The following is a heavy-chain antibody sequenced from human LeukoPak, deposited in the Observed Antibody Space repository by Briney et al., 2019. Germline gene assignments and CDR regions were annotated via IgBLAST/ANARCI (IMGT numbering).Heavy chain of an antibody. D-gene: IGHD1-26*01. Sequence: GRSLRLSCTASGFTFGGYAMSWVRQAPGKGLEWVGFIRSKAYGGTAEYAASVKGRFTISRDDSKSIAYLQMNSLKTEDTAVYYCTRGVGVYYYYGMDVWGKGTTVTVSS. CDR3: TRGVGVYYYYGMDV. CDR2: IRSKAYGGTA. J-gene: IGHJ6*04. V-gene: IGHV3-49*04. CDR1: GFTFGGYA.